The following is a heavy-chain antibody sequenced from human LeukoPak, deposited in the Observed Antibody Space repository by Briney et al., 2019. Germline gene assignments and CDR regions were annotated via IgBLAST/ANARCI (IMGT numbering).Heavy chain of an antibody. CDR3: AKRAAAGILAIDY. V-gene: IGHV3-30*02. CDR2: IRYDGSNK. D-gene: IGHD6-13*01. Sequence: GGTLRLSCAASGFTFSNYGMSWVRQAPGKGLEWVAFIRYDGSNKYYADSVKGRFTISRDNSKNTLYLQMNSLRAEDTAVYYCAKRAAAGILAIDYWGQGTLVTVSS. CDR1: GFTFSNYG. J-gene: IGHJ4*02.